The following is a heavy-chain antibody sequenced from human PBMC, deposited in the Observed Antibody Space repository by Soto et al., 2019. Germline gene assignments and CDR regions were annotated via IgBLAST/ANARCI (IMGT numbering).Heavy chain of an antibody. D-gene: IGHD2-2*01. CDR2: IIPIFGTA. V-gene: IGHV1-69*13. Sequence: SVKVSCKASGGTFSSYAISWVRQAPGQGLEWMGGIIPIFGTANYAQKFQGRVTITADESTSTAYMELSSLRSEDTAVYYCAGELARFCSSTSCPLDYWGQGTLVTVSS. CDR1: GGTFSSYA. CDR3: AGELARFCSSTSCPLDY. J-gene: IGHJ4*02.